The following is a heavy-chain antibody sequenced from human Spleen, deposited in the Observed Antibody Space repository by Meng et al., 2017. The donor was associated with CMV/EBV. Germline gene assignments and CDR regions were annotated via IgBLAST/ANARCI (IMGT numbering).Heavy chain of an antibody. CDR3: ARGGVGITMVRGVIITNNWFDP. CDR2: IYYSGST. V-gene: IGHV4-61*01. CDR1: GGSVSSGSYY. D-gene: IGHD3-10*01. J-gene: IGHJ5*02. Sequence: SETLSLTCTVSGGSVSSGSYYWSWIRQPPGKGLEWIGYIYYSGSTNYNPSLKSRVTISVDTSKNQFSLKLSSVTAADTAVYYCARGGVGITMVRGVIITNNWFDPWGQGTLVTVSS.